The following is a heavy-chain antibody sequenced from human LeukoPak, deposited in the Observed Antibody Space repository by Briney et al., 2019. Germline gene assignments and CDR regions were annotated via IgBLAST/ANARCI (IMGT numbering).Heavy chain of an antibody. D-gene: IGHD4-11*01. V-gene: IGHV3-7*01. CDR1: GFTFSSYS. CDR2: IKQDGSEK. J-gene: IGHJ4*02. Sequence: PGGSLRLSCAASGFTFSSYSMNWVRQAPGKGLEWVANIKQDGSEKYYVDSVKGRFTISRDNAKNSLYLQMNSLRAEDTAVYYCASKYSNFEFDYWGQGTLVTVSS. CDR3: ASKYSNFEFDY.